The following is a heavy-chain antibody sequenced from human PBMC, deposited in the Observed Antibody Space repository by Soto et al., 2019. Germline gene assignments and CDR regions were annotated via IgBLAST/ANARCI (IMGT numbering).Heavy chain of an antibody. CDR3: AREIVVVVAGVYYYCYGTDV. CDR2: ISYDGSNK. CDR1: GFTFSSYA. V-gene: IGHV3-30-3*01. J-gene: IGHJ6*02. Sequence: GGSLRLSCAASGFTFSSYAMHWVRQAPGKGLEWVAVISYDGSNKYYADSVKGRFTISRDNSKNTLYLQMNSLRAEDTAVYYCAREIVVVVAGVYYYCYGTDVWGQGTTVTVSS. D-gene: IGHD2-15*01.